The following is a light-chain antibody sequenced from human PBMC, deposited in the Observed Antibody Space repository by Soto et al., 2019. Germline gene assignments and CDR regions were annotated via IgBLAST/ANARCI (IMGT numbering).Light chain of an antibody. CDR2: GAS. Sequence: EIVMTQSPATLSVSPGERATLSCRASQSVGSNLAWYQQKPGQTPRQLIYGASTKATGIPARFSGSGSGTGFSLTISSLQSEDFAIDFCQQDHNWHPDRTFVQGTKVEIK. CDR1: QSVGSN. V-gene: IGKV3-15*01. J-gene: IGKJ1*01. CDR3: QQDHNWHPDRT.